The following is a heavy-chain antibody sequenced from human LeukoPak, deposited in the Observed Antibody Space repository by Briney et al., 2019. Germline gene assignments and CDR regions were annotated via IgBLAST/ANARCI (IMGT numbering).Heavy chain of an antibody. CDR1: DGSISSYY. D-gene: IGHD6-6*01. J-gene: IGHJ3*01. CDR3: TRRREYKHAFDL. Sequence: SETLSLTCTVSDGSISSYYWSWIRQPPGKGLEWIGYIFYSGSTSYNPSLTTRVTISVDTSKNQFSLQLSSVTAADTAMYYCTRRREYKHAFDLWGQGTMVTVSS. V-gene: IGHV4-59*08. CDR2: IFYSGST.